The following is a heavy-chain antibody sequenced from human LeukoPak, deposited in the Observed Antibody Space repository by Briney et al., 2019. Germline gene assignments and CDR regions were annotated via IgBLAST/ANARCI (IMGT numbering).Heavy chain of an antibody. CDR1: GFTFDDYT. Sequence: GGSLRLSCAASGFTFDDYTMHWVRQAPGKGLEWVSLISWGGGSTYYADSVKGRFTISRDNSKNSLYLQMNSLRTEDTALYYCAKDRGSGELIVDYWGQGTLVTVSS. CDR2: ISWGGGST. V-gene: IGHV3-43*01. J-gene: IGHJ4*02. CDR3: AKDRGSGELIVDY. D-gene: IGHD1-26*01.